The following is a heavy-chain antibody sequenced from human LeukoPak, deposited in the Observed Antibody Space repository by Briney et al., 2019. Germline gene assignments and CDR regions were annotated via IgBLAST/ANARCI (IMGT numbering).Heavy chain of an antibody. J-gene: IGHJ4*02. D-gene: IGHD5-18*01. V-gene: IGHV1-69*13. Sequence: ASVKVSCKASGGTSSSYAISWVRQAPGQGLEWMGGIIPIFGTANYAQKFQGRVTITADESTSTAYMELSSLRSEDTAVYYCARGAEGYSYANDYWGPGTLVTVSS. CDR3: ARGAEGYSYANDY. CDR1: GGTSSSYA. CDR2: IIPIFGTA.